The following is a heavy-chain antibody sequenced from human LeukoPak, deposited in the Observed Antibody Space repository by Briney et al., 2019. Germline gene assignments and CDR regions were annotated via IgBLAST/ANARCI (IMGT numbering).Heavy chain of an antibody. D-gene: IGHD1-1*01. V-gene: IGHV3-74*01. CDR1: GFTIHTYV. CDR3: VRDYNFKIDF. Sequence: GGSLRLSCAASGFTIHTYVMHWVRQRPGEGPVWVSRISHAGAVISYADSVKGRFTISRDNAQNTVYLQMSSLRADETALYYCVRDYNFKIDFWGQGTLVTVSS. J-gene: IGHJ4*02. CDR2: ISHAGAVI.